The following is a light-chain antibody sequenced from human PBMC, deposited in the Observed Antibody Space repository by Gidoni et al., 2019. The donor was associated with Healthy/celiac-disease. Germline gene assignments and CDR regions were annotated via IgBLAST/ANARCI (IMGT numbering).Light chain of an antibody. V-gene: IGKV3-15*01. CDR2: GAS. CDR3: LQYNNWPHT. CDR1: QSVSSN. J-gene: IGKJ2*01. Sequence: EIVMTQPPATLSVSPGERATPSCRASQSVSSNLAWYQQKPGQAPRLLIYGASTRATGIPARFSGSGSGTEFTLTISSLQSEDFAVYYCLQYNNWPHTFGQGTKLEIK.